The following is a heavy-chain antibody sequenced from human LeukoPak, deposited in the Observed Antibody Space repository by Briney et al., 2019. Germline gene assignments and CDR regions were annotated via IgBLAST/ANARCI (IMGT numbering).Heavy chain of an antibody. D-gene: IGHD2-2*01. CDR3: ARDTKYAFDN. Sequence: AGGSLRLSCAASGFTFSDYSMNWVRQAPGKGLEWISYVGISSGNTKCADSVKGRFTISGDKAKNSLYLQMNSLRVEDTAVYYCARDTKYAFDNWGQGTLVPSPQ. CDR2: VGISSGNT. CDR1: GFTFSDYS. V-gene: IGHV3-48*01. J-gene: IGHJ4*02.